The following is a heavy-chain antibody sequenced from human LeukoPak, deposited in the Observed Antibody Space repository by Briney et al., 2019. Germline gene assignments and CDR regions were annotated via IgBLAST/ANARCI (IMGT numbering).Heavy chain of an antibody. CDR3: AREMRFGAYGVDV. CDR1: GFTVSSNY. V-gene: IGHV3-66*01. Sequence: GGSLRLSCAASGFTVSSNYMSWVRQAPGKGLEWVSVIYSGGSTYYADSVKGRFTISRDNSKNTLYLQMNSLRAEDTAVYYCAREMRFGAYGVDVWGQGTTVTVSS. J-gene: IGHJ6*02. D-gene: IGHD3-10*01. CDR2: IYSGGST.